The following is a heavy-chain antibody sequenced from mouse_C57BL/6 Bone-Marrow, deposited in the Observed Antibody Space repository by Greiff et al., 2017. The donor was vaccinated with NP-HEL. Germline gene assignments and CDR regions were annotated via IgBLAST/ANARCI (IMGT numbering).Heavy chain of an antibody. J-gene: IGHJ3*01. D-gene: IGHD2-4*01. CDR3: TRGIYDYDEPFAY. Sequence: QVQLQQSGAELVRPGASVTLSCKASGYTFTDYEMHWVKQTPVHGLEWIGAIDPETGGTAYNQKFKGKAILTADKSSSTAYMELRSLTSEDSAVYYCTRGIYDYDEPFAYWGQGTLVTVSA. CDR2: IDPETGGT. CDR1: GYTFTDYE. V-gene: IGHV1-15*01.